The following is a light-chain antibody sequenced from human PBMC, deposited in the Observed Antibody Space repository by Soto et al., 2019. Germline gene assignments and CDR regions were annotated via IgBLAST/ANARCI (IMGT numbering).Light chain of an antibody. J-gene: IGKJ1*01. CDR3: QQYNSYSRT. CDR1: QGISNY. Sequence: IQLTQSPSFLSASVGDRVTITCRASQGISNYLAWYQQKPGKAPELLIYVASTLQSGVPSRFSGSGSGTEFTLTITTLQPDDFATYYCQQYNSYSRTFGQGTKVDIK. V-gene: IGKV1-9*01. CDR2: VAS.